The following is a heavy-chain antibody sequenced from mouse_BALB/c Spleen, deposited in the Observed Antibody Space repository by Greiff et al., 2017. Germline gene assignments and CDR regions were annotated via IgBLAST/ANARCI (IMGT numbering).Heavy chain of an antibody. CDR3: ARSMITTTLDY. CDR2: ISSGSSTI. Sequence: EVQLVESGGGLVQPGGSRKLSCAASGFTFSSFGMHWVRQAPEKGLEWVAYISSGSSTIYYADTVKGRFTISRDNPKNTLFLQMTSLRSEDTAMYYCARSMITTTLDYWGQGTTPTVSS. CDR1: GFTFSSFG. V-gene: IGHV5-17*02. J-gene: IGHJ2*01. D-gene: IGHD2-4*01.